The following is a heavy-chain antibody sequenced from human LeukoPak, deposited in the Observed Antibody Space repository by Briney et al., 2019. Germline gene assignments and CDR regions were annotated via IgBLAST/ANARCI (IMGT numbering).Heavy chain of an antibody. CDR3: ARTTPIAVAGTGGTSWFDP. Sequence: SETLSLTCTVSGGSISSYYWSWIRQPPGEGLEWIGYIYYSGSTNYNPSLKSRVTISVDTSKNQFSLKLSSVTAADTAAYYCARTTPIAVAGTGGTSWFDPWGQGTLVTVSS. CDR2: IYYSGST. CDR1: GGSISSYY. D-gene: IGHD6-19*01. V-gene: IGHV4-59*01. J-gene: IGHJ5*02.